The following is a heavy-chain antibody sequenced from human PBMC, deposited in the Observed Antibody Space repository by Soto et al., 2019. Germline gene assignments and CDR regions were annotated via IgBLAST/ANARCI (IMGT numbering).Heavy chain of an antibody. Sequence: PGGSLRLSCAASGFTFSSYAMSWVRQAPGKGLEWVSAISGSGGSTYYADSVKGRFTISRDNSKNTLYLQMNSLRAEDTAVYYCAKSRGYCSSTSCLWGTYYYYGMDVWGQGTTVTVSS. J-gene: IGHJ6*02. CDR3: AKSRGYCSSTSCLWGTYYYYGMDV. CDR1: GFTFSSYA. D-gene: IGHD2-2*01. CDR2: ISGSGGST. V-gene: IGHV3-23*01.